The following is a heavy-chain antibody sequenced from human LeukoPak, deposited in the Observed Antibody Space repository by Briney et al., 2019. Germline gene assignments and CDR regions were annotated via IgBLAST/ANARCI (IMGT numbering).Heavy chain of an antibody. V-gene: IGHV4-59*08. CDR3: ARHYWSDPFGY. D-gene: IGHD1-1*01. CDR2: ISNSGST. J-gene: IGHJ4*02. Sequence: SETLSLTCSVSGASISSYYWSWMRQPPGKGLEWIGYISNSGSTNYNPSLKSRVTISVDTSKNQFSLNLNSMTAADTAVYFCARHYWSDPFGYWGQGTLVTVSS. CDR1: GASISSYY.